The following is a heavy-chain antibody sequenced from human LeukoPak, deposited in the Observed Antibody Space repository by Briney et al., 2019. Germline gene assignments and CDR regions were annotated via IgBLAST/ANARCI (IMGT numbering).Heavy chain of an antibody. CDR1: GFTFSNFG. CDR3: AKDRKTYYVWGSHRSGHFDY. J-gene: IGHJ4*02. CDR2: ISGSGGST. V-gene: IGHV3-23*01. D-gene: IGHD3-16*02. Sequence: TGGSLRLSCAASGFTFSNFGMSWVRQAPGKGLEWVSAISGSGGSTYYADSVKGRFTISRDNSKNTLYLQTNSLRAEDTAVYYCAKDRKTYYVWGSHRSGHFDYWGQGTLVTVSS.